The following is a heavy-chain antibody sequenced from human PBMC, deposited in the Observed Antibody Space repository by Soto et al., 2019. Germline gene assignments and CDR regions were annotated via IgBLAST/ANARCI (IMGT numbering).Heavy chain of an antibody. J-gene: IGHJ6*02. V-gene: IGHV1-18*01. CDR2: ISAYNGKT. CDR1: GYTFTSYG. CDR3: ASDYYDSSGYWPYGMDV. D-gene: IGHD3-22*01. Sequence: ASVKVSCKASGYTFTSYGISWVRQAPGQGLEWMGWISAYNGKTNYAQKLQGRVTMTTDTSTSTAYMELRSLRSDDTAVYYCASDYYDSSGYWPYGMDVWGQGTTVTVSS.